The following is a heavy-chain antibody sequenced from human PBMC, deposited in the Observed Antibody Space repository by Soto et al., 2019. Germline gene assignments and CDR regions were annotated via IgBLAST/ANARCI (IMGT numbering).Heavy chain of an antibody. CDR3: AREYYDYVWGSYRSISDY. Sequence: EVPLVESGGGLVKPGGSLRLSCAASGFTFSSYSMNWVRQAPGKGLEWVSSISSSSSYIYYADSVKGRFTISRDNAKNSLYLQMNSLRAEDTAVYYCAREYYDYVWGSYRSISDYWGQGTLVTVSS. V-gene: IGHV3-21*01. CDR1: GFTFSSYS. D-gene: IGHD3-16*02. CDR2: ISSSSSYI. J-gene: IGHJ4*02.